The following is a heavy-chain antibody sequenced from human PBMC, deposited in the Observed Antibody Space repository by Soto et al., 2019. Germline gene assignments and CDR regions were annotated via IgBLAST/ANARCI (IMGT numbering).Heavy chain of an antibody. Sequence: QVQLVQSGAEVKKPGSSVKVSCKASGGTFTSYAINWVRQAPGQGLEWMGRIIPISGTANHAQKFQGKGTTTADESTSRAYIELSSLRSEDTAGYYCAIASVRTGTFNIWGQGTMVTVSS. V-gene: IGHV1-69*15. CDR1: GGTFTSYA. J-gene: IGHJ3*02. D-gene: IGHD3-9*01. CDR3: AIASVRTGTFNI. CDR2: IIPISGTA.